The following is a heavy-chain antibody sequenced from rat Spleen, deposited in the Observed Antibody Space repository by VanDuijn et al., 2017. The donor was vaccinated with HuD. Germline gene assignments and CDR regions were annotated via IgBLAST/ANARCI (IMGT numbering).Heavy chain of an antibody. Sequence: EVQLVESGGGLVQPGRSLKLSCAASGFTVRSNWLNWIRQAPGKGLEWIATINPAGSNTYYSDTVKGRFVISKDNAKNTGYLQMDSLRSEDTATYYCARRGQLRAYMDAWGQGASVTVSS. CDR1: GFTVRSNW. CDR3: ARRGQLRAYMDA. D-gene: IGHD1-10*01. V-gene: IGHV5-35*01. CDR2: INPAGSNT. J-gene: IGHJ4*01.